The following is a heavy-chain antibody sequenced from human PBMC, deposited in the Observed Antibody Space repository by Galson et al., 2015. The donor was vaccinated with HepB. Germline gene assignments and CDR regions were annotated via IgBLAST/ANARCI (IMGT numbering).Heavy chain of an antibody. Sequence: SVKVSCKASGYTFTTYGISWVRQAPGQGLEWMGWISAYNGNTNYAQKLQGRVTMTTDTSTSTAYMELTSLRSDDTAVYYCAREWGYSGYEVAFDIWGQGTMVTVSS. CDR1: GYTFTTYG. V-gene: IGHV1-18*01. CDR2: ISAYNGNT. D-gene: IGHD5-12*01. CDR3: AREWGYSGYEVAFDI. J-gene: IGHJ3*02.